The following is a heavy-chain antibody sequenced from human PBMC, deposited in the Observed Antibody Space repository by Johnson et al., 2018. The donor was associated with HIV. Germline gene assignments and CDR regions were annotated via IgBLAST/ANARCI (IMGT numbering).Heavy chain of an antibody. CDR3: ARELGGSSLPFGAFDI. V-gene: IGHV3-30*03. D-gene: IGHD6-13*01. CDR2: ISYDGIKT. Sequence: QVQLVESGGGVVQPGRSLRLSCPVSGIIFSHYGMHWVRQAPGKGLEWVALISYDGIKTYYVDSVKGRFTISRDNAKNSVYLQMNSLRAEDTAVYYCARELGGSSLPFGAFDIWGQGTMVTVSS. CDR1: GIIFSHYG. J-gene: IGHJ3*02.